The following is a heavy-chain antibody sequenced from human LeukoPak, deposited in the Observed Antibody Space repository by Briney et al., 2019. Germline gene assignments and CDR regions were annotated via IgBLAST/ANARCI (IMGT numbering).Heavy chain of an antibody. D-gene: IGHD3-9*01. CDR1: GYTFTSYG. Sequence: ASVKDSCKASGYTFTSYGISWVRQAPGQGLEWMGWISAYNGNTNYAQKLQGRVTMTTDTSTSTAYMELRSLRSDDTAVYYCARVAPESDILTGLSDYWGQGTLFTVSS. CDR3: ARVAPESDILTGLSDY. J-gene: IGHJ4*02. V-gene: IGHV1-18*01. CDR2: ISAYNGNT.